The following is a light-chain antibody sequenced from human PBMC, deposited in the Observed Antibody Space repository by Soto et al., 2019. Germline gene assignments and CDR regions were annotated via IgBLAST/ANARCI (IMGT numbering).Light chain of an antibody. Sequence: QSVLTQPPSVSAAPGQKVTISCSGRSSNIGNNYVSWYQHLPGTAPKLLIYDNNKRPSGIPDRFSGSKSGTSATLGISGLQTGDEADYYCGTWDSSLTVGVFGGGTKLTVL. J-gene: IGLJ2*01. CDR1: SSNIGNNY. CDR3: GTWDSSLTVGV. V-gene: IGLV1-51*01. CDR2: DNN.